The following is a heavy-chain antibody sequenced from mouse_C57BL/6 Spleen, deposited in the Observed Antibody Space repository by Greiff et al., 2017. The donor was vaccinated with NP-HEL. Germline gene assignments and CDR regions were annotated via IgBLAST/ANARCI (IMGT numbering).Heavy chain of an antibody. V-gene: IGHV5-17*01. CDR1: GFTFSDYG. D-gene: IGHD2-1*01. J-gene: IGHJ2*01. Sequence: DVMLVESGGGLVKPGGSLKLSCAASGFTFSDYGMHWVRQAPEKGLEWVAYISSGSSTIYYADTVKGRFTISRDNAKNTLFLQMTSLRSEDTAMYYCARALYGNLGYWGQGTTLTVSS. CDR2: ISSGSSTI. CDR3: ARALYGNLGY.